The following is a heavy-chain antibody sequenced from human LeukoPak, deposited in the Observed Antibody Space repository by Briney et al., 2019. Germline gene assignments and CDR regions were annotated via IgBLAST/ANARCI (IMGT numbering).Heavy chain of an antibody. Sequence: SETLSLTCTVSGYSISSGYYWGWIRQPPGTGLEWIGSIYHSGSTYYNPSLKSRVTISVDTSKNQFSLKLTSVTAADTAVYYCARLYIGGYSRSTNYNWFDPWGQGTLVTVSS. V-gene: IGHV4-38-2*02. CDR3: ARLYIGGYSRSTNYNWFDP. D-gene: IGHD6-13*01. CDR2: IYHSGST. CDR1: GYSISSGYY. J-gene: IGHJ5*02.